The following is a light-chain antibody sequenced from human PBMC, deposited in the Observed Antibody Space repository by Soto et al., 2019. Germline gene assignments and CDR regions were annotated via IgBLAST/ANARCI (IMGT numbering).Light chain of an antibody. V-gene: IGKV3-15*01. CDR1: QSVSSY. CDR2: GAS. J-gene: IGKJ3*01. Sequence: EIVLTQSPATLSLSPGERATLSCRASQSVSSYLAWYQQKPGQAPRLLVYGASTRATGIPARFSGSGSGTEFTLTISGLQSEDFVVYYCQQYSKWPPHFGPGTTVDIK. CDR3: QQYSKWPPH.